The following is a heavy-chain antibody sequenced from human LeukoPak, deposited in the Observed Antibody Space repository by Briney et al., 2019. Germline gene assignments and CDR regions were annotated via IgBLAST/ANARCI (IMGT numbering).Heavy chain of an antibody. D-gene: IGHD4-11*01. CDR2: IIPIFGTA. V-gene: IGHV1-69*13. J-gene: IGHJ4*02. CDR3: ARDHFGGLTVTPGVWYLDY. CDR1: GGTFSSYA. Sequence: SVKVSCKASGGTFSSYAISWVRQAPGQGLEWMGGIIPIFGTANYAQKFQGRVTITADESTSTAYVELSSLRSEDTAVYYCARDHFGGLTVTPGVWYLDYWGQGTLVTVPS.